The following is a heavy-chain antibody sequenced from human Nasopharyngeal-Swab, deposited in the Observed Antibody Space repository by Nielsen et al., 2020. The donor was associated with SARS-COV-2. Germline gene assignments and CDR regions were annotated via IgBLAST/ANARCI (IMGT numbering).Heavy chain of an antibody. CDR1: GYTFSSYW. CDR2: INIDGSVT. Sequence: GESLKISCAASGYTFSSYWMHWVRQAPGKGLVWVSRINIDGSVTDYADPVKGRFTISRDNARNTLYLQMNSLRGEDTAVYYCTRDIGGKYGYWGQGNLVTVSS. V-gene: IGHV3-74*01. D-gene: IGHD4-23*01. J-gene: IGHJ4*02. CDR3: TRDIGGKYGY.